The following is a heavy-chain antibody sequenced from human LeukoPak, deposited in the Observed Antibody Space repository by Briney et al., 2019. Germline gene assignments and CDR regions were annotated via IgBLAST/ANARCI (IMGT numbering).Heavy chain of an antibody. CDR1: GGSINSYY. CDR3: ARYGSGSYSFGMDV. V-gene: IGHV4-59*08. CDR2: IYYGGST. J-gene: IGHJ6*02. Sequence: PSETLSLTCTVSGGSINSYYWSWLRQPPGKGLEWIGYIYYGGSTNYNPSLKSRVTMSVDTSKNQFSLKLSSVTAADTAVYYCARYGSGSYSFGMDVWGQGTTVTVSS. D-gene: IGHD3-10*01.